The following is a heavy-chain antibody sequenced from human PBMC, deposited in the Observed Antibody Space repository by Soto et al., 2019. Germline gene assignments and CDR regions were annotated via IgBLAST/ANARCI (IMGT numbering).Heavy chain of an antibody. D-gene: IGHD1-26*01. CDR3: AKGAKWELPLDY. V-gene: IGHV3-23*01. Sequence: PGGSLRLSCAASGFTFRNYAMSWVRQAPGKGLEWVSAFSGSNTNTYYADSVKGRFTISRDNSKNTLYLQMNSLRAEDTALYYCAKGAKWELPLDYWGQGTLVTAPQ. CDR1: GFTFRNYA. CDR2: FSGSNTNT. J-gene: IGHJ4*02.